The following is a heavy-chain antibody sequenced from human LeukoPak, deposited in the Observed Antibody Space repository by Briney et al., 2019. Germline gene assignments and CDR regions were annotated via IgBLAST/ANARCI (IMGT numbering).Heavy chain of an antibody. CDR3: ARTVGGLSDY. Sequence: GGSLKISCQGSGSRFTSYWIGWVRQLPGKGLEWMGIIYPGDSDTRYSPSFQGQVTISADKSISTAYLQWSSLKASDTAMYYCARTVGGLSDYWGQGTLVTVSS. J-gene: IGHJ4*02. CDR2: IYPGDSDT. V-gene: IGHV5-51*01. D-gene: IGHD6-25*01. CDR1: GSRFTSYW.